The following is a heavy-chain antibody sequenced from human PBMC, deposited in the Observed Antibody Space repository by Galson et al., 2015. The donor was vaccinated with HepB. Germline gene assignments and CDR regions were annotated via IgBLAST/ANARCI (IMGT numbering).Heavy chain of an antibody. D-gene: IGHD3-10*01. CDR1: GFTFSSYA. V-gene: IGHV3-23*01. Sequence: SLRLSCAASGFTFSSYAMSWVRQAPGKGLEWVSAISGSGGSTYYADSVKGRFTISRDNSKNTLYLQMNSLRAEDTAVYYCANSHGSPPRDFDYWGQGTLVTVSS. J-gene: IGHJ4*02. CDR2: ISGSGGST. CDR3: ANSHGSPPRDFDY.